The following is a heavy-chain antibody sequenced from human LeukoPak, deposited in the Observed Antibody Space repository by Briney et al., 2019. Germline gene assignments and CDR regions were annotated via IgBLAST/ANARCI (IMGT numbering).Heavy chain of an antibody. Sequence: SETLSLTCAVYGGSFSGYYWSWIRQPPGKGLEWIGEINHSGSTNYNPSLKSRVTISVDTSKNQFSLKLSSVTAADTAVYYCARETSQKGAHYMDVWDKGTTITTSS. D-gene: IGHD3-16*01. V-gene: IGHV4-34*01. CDR1: GGSFSGYY. J-gene: IGHJ6*03. CDR2: INHSGST. CDR3: ARETSQKGAHYMDV.